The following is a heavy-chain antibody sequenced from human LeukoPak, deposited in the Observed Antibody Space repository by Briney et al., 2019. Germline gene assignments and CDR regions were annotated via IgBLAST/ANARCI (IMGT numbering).Heavy chain of an antibody. J-gene: IGHJ4*02. D-gene: IGHD3-3*01. CDR3: AKRERFLEWYYLDY. CDR2: ISGSGGST. CDR1: GFAFNNYA. V-gene: IGHV3-23*01. Sequence: GGSLRLSCAASGFAFNNYAMSWVRQAPGKGLEWVSAISGSGGSTYYADSVKGRFTISRDNSKNTLYLQMNSLRAEDTAVYYCAKRERFLEWYYLDYWGQGTLVIVSS.